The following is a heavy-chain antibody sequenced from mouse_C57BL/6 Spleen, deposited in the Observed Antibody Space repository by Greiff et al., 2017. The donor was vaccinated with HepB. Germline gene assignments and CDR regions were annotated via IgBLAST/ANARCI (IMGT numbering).Heavy chain of an antibody. CDR2: ISGGGGNT. CDR3: ASYDYDDYYAMDY. CDR1: GFTFSSYT. V-gene: IGHV5-9*01. D-gene: IGHD2-4*01. Sequence: DVHLVESGGGLVKPGGSLKLSCAASGFTFSSYTMSWVRQTPEKRLEWVATISGGGGNTYYPDSVKGRFTISRDNAKNTLYLQMSSLRSEDTALYYCASYDYDDYYAMDYWGQGTSVTVSS. J-gene: IGHJ4*01.